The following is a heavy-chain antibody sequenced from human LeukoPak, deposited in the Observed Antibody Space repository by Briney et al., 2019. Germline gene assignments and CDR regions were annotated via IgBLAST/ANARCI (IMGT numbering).Heavy chain of an antibody. V-gene: IGHV3-48*04. CDR3: ARDFGDENYIDY. D-gene: IGHD4-17*01. Sequence: PGGSLRLSCAASGFTFSSYSMNWVRQAPGKGLEWVSYISSSSSTIYYADSVKGRFTISRDIAKNSLYLQMNSMRAEDTAVYYCARDFGDENYIDYWGQGTQVTVSS. J-gene: IGHJ4*02. CDR1: GFTFSSYS. CDR2: ISSSSSTI.